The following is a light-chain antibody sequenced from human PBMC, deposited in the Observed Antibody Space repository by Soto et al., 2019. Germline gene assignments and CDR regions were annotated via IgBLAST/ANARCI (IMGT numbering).Light chain of an antibody. CDR1: QGINNY. V-gene: IGKV1-9*01. CDR2: AAS. CDR3: QQLNSYPFIT. Sequence: DIQLTRSPSFLSASVGDRVTITCRASQGINNYLAWYQQKPGKAPKLLIYAASTLQSGVPPRFSGSGSGTEFTLTVSSLQPEDFATYYCQQLNSYPFITFDQGTRLEIK. J-gene: IGKJ5*01.